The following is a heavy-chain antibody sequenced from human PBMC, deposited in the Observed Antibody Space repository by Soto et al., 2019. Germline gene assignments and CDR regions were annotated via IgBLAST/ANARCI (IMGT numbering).Heavy chain of an antibody. CDR1: GFTFSSYW. J-gene: IGHJ2*01. CDR3: ARVGTGNWYFEL. V-gene: IGHV3-74*01. CDR2: INSDGSTR. D-gene: IGHD1-1*01. Sequence: EVQLVESGGGLVQPGESLRLSCAASGFTFSSYWMHWVRQAPGKGLVWVSRINSDGSTRSYADSVKGRFTISRANAKNTLYVQMNNLRAEDTAVYYCARVGTGNWYFELWGRGTLVTVSS.